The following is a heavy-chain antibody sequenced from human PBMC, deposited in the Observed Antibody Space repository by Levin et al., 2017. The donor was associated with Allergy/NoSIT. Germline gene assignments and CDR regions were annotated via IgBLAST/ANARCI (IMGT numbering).Heavy chain of an antibody. V-gene: IGHV3-21*04. CDR3: ATSFWGSYPAEY. CDR1: GFTFSLYS. J-gene: IGHJ4*02. Sequence: RGESLKISCAASGFTFSLYSFNWVRQFPGKGLQWVSSISSSGSDIFYADSVKGRFTISRDNANNSVYLQINNLRVEDTALYFCATSFWGSYPAEYWGQGTLVTVS. CDR2: ISSSGSDI. D-gene: IGHD3-16*02.